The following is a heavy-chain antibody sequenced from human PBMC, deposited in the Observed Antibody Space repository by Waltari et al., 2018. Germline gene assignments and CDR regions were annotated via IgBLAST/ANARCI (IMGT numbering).Heavy chain of an antibody. Sequence: QVQLQESGPGLVKPSQTLSLTCTVSGGSISSGGYYWSWIRQHPGKGLEWTGYIYYSGSTYYNPSLKSRVTISVDTSKNQFSLKLSSVTAADTAVYYCARHTMITHLPSLFDIWGQGTMVTVSS. J-gene: IGHJ3*02. CDR1: GGSISSGGYY. D-gene: IGHD3-22*01. V-gene: IGHV4-31*03. CDR2: IYYSGST. CDR3: ARHTMITHLPSLFDI.